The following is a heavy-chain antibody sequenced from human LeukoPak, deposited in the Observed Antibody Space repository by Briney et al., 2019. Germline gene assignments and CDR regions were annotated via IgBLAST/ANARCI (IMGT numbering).Heavy chain of an antibody. CDR2: INHSGST. J-gene: IGHJ4*02. Sequence: SETLSLTCAVYGGSFSGYYWSWIRQPPGKGLEWIEEINHSGSTNYNPSLKSRVTISVDTSKNQFSLKLSSVTAADAAVYYCARLGKYYGSIDYWGQGTLVTVSS. CDR1: GGSFSGYY. V-gene: IGHV4-34*01. D-gene: IGHD3-10*01. CDR3: ARLGKYYGSIDY.